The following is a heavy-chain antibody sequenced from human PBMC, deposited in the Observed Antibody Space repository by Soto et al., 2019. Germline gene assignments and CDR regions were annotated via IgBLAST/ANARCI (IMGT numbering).Heavy chain of an antibody. J-gene: IGHJ4*02. CDR3: ARDYYGDYHFDY. D-gene: IGHD4-17*01. Sequence: EVQLVESGGGLVKPGGSLRLSCAASGFTFSSYSMNWVRQAPGKGLEWVSSISSSSSYIYYADSVKGLFTISRDNAKNSLYLQMNSLRAEDTAVYYCARDYYGDYHFDYWGQGTLVTVSS. CDR1: GFTFSSYS. CDR2: ISSSSSYI. V-gene: IGHV3-21*01.